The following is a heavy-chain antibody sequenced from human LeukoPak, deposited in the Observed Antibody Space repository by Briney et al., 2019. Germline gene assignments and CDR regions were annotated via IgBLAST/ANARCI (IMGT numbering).Heavy chain of an antibody. Sequence: PSETLSRTCTVSGGSISSSNYYWSWIRQPPGKGLEWIGYIYSSGTTYYSPSVKSRLAISLDTSKNQFSLKLNSVTAADTAVYYCARDRGGEGTLDFWGQGTLVTVSS. CDR1: GGSISSSNYY. V-gene: IGHV4-30-4*01. CDR3: ARDRGGEGTLDF. J-gene: IGHJ4*02. CDR2: IYSSGTT.